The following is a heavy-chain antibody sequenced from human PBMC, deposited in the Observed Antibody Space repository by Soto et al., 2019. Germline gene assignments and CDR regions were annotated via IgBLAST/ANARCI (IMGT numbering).Heavy chain of an antibody. CDR3: ARDLGTLVASGY. D-gene: IGHD1-7*01. Sequence: LRLSCAASGFTFSSYSMNWVRQAPGKGLEWVSSISSSSSYIYYADSVKGRFTISRDNAKNSLYLQMNSLRAEDTAVYYCARDLGTLVASGYWGQGTLVTVSS. CDR2: ISSSSSYI. V-gene: IGHV3-21*01. CDR1: GFTFSSYS. J-gene: IGHJ4*02.